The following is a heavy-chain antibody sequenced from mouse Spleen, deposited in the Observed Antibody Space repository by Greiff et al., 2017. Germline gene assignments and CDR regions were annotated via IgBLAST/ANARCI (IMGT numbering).Heavy chain of an antibody. D-gene: IGHD2-3*01. CDR1: GYAFTNYL. J-gene: IGHJ3*01. CDR3: ARSGDGYFAWFAY. Sequence: VKLMESGAELVRPGTSVKVSCKASGYAFTNYLIEWVKQRPGQGLERIGVINPGSGGTNYNEKFKGKATLTADKSSSTAYMQLSSLTSDDSAVYFCARSGDGYFAWFAYWGQGTLVTVSA. V-gene: IGHV1-54*01. CDR2: INPGSGGT.